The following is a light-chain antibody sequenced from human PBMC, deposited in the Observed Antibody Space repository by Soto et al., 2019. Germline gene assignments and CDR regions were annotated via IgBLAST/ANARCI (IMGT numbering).Light chain of an antibody. CDR2: AAS. J-gene: IGKJ3*01. V-gene: IGKV1-39*01. CDR3: QQSYSTPST. Sequence: DIQMTQSPSSLSASVGDRVTITCRASQSVRTYLNWYQQKPGSAPKLLIYAASSLQGGVPSRFSGSGSGTDLTLTISTLQPEDFATYYGQQSYSTPSTFGPGTKVDLK. CDR1: QSVRTY.